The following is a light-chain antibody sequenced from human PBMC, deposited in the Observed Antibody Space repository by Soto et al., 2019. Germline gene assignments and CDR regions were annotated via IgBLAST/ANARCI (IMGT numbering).Light chain of an antibody. J-gene: IGLJ2*01. CDR1: SGHSNYA. Sequence: QLVLTQSPSASASLGASVKLTCTLSSGHSNYAIAWHQQQPEKGPRYLMKINSDGSHSKGDGIPDRFSGSSSGPERYLTISCLQSEDEADYYCQTWGTGIQVFGGGTKLTVL. CDR3: QTWGTGIQV. V-gene: IGLV4-69*01. CDR2: INSDGSH.